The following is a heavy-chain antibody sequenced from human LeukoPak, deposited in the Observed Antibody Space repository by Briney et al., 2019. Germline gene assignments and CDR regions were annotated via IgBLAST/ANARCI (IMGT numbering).Heavy chain of an antibody. CDR3: ARVSPFRMVVTAHDAFDI. V-gene: IGHV4-34*01. Sequence: SETLSLTCAVYGGSFSGYCWSWIRQPPGKGLEWIGEINHSGSTNYNPSLKSRVTISVDTSKNQFSLKLSSVTAADTAVYYCARVSPFRMVVTAHDAFDIWGQGTMVTVSS. J-gene: IGHJ3*02. CDR2: INHSGST. D-gene: IGHD2-21*02. CDR1: GGSFSGYC.